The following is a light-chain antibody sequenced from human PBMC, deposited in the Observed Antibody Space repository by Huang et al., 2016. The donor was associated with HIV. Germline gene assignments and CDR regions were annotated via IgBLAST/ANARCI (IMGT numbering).Light chain of an antibody. CDR2: DAS. J-gene: IGKJ1*01. Sequence: EIVLTQSPATLSLSPGERATPSCRDSQTVTNYLSCYQHKVGQAPRLLIYDASNSATGIPARFSGSGSGTDFTLIINNLEPEDFAVYYCQHRSSWPWTFGQGTKVDI. CDR3: QHRSSWPWT. CDR1: QTVTNY. V-gene: IGKV3-11*01.